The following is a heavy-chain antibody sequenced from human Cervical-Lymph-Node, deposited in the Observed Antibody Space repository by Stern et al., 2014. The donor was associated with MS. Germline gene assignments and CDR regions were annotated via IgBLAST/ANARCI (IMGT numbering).Heavy chain of an antibody. CDR1: GFTFTNYY. Sequence: QLVQSGAEVKKPGASVQVSCKASGFTFTNYYIHWLRQAPGQRPEWMGRIRTKNGDPNYAPKFQGSALMTRVTSLGLVSLEVTGLRFDDTAVYYCAENMDVWGQGTMVTVSS. CDR2: IRTKNGDP. J-gene: IGHJ6*02. V-gene: IGHV1-2*02. CDR3: AENMDV.